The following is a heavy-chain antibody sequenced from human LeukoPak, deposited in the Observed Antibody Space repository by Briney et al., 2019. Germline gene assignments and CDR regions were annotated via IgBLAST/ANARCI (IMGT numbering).Heavy chain of an antibody. Sequence: PGGSLRLSCAASGFTFISYSIHWVRQAPGKGLEWVAFIRYDGSNKYYADSVKGRFTISRDNAKNSLYLQMNSLRAEDTAVYYCARAHYYYYYYMDVWGKGTTVTVSS. CDR2: IRYDGSNK. J-gene: IGHJ6*03. CDR3: ARAHYYYYYYMDV. CDR1: GFTFISYS. V-gene: IGHV3-30*02.